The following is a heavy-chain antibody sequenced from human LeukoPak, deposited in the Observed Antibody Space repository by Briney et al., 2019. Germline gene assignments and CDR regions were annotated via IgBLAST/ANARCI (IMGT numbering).Heavy chain of an antibody. Sequence: SETLSLTCTVSGGSISSYYWSRIRQPAGKGLEWIGRIYTSGSTNYNPSLKSRVTMSVDTSKNQFSLKLSSLTAADTAVYYCARDRYYYDSSDKFDYWGQGILVTVSS. D-gene: IGHD3-22*01. CDR3: ARDRYYYDSSDKFDY. V-gene: IGHV4-4*07. J-gene: IGHJ4*02. CDR1: GGSISSYY. CDR2: IYTSGST.